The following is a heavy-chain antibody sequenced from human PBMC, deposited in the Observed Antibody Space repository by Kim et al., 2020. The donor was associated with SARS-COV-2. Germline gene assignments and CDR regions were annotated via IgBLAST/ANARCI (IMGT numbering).Heavy chain of an antibody. D-gene: IGHD5-18*01. V-gene: IGHV7-4-1*02. Sequence: ASVKVSCKASGYTFTSYAMNWVRQAPGQGLEWMGWINTNTGNPTYAQGFTGRFVFSLDTSVSTAYLQISSLKAEDTAVYYCARARYSYGYYYYYGMDVWGQGTTVTVSS. J-gene: IGHJ6*02. CDR2: INTNTGNP. CDR3: ARARYSYGYYYYYGMDV. CDR1: GYTFTSYA.